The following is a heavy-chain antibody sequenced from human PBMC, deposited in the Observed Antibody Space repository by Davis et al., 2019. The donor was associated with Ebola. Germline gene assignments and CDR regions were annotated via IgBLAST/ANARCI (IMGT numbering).Heavy chain of an antibody. CDR3: ARGSGWYRTPFDY. CDR1: GGSISGYY. D-gene: IGHD6-19*01. V-gene: IGHV4-59*13. Sequence: MPSETLSLTCTVSGGSISGYYWSWIRQSPGKGLEWIGYIYYSGSTNYNPSLKSRVTMSVDTSKNQFSLKLSSVTAADTAVFYCARGSGWYRTPFDYWGQGTLVTVSS. CDR2: IYYSGST. J-gene: IGHJ4*02.